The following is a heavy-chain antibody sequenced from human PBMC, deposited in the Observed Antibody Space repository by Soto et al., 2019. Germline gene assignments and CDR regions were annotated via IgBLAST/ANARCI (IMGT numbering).Heavy chain of an antibody. Sequence: EVQLLESGGGLVQPGGSLRLSCSVSGFTFITYAMSWVRQAPGKGLEWVSTIRGSGDSRYYADSVRGRFTISRDNSKNTLSLQMNSLRAEDTAVYYCARDLYILYFDLWGRGTLVTVSS. J-gene: IGHJ2*01. CDR1: GFTFITYA. V-gene: IGHV3-23*01. D-gene: IGHD1-20*01. CDR3: ARDLYILYFDL. CDR2: IRGSGDSR.